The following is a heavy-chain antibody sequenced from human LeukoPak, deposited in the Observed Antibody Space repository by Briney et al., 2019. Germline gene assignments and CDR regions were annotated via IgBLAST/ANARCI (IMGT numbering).Heavy chain of an antibody. D-gene: IGHD3-9*01. V-gene: IGHV3-30*02. Sequence: PGGSLRLSCAASGFTCSRYDMHWVRQAPGKGLEWVAFIRYDGTNKYYADSVRGRFTVSKDNSKNTLYLQMNSLRAEDTAVYYCAKDSTRYYGVLTVNLREKGALDYWGQGTLVTVS. CDR3: AKDSTRYYGVLTVNLREKGALDY. CDR1: GFTCSRYD. J-gene: IGHJ4*02. CDR2: IRYDGTNK.